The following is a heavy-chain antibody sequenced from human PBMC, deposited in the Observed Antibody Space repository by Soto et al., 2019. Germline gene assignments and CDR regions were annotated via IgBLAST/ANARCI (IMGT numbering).Heavy chain of an antibody. J-gene: IGHJ5*02. CDR3: ARHSVGYYGSGSYYGNWFDP. CDR2: IYYSGST. V-gene: IGHV4-39*01. Sequence: SETLSLTCTVSGGSISSSSYYWGWIRQPPGKGLEWIGSIYYSGSTYYNPSLKSRVTISVDTSKNQFSLKLSSVTAADTAVYYCARHSVGYYGSGSYYGNWFDPWGQGTLVT. D-gene: IGHD3-10*01. CDR1: GGSISSSSYY.